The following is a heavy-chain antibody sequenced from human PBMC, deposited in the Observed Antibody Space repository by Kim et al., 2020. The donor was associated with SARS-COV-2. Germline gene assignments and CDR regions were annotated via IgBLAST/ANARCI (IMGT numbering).Heavy chain of an antibody. CDR3: ARYYGSGSYFDS. V-gene: IGHV4-39*01. CDR1: GGSISSTSYY. Sequence: SETLSLTCTVSGGSISSTSYYWAWIRQPPGKGLEWIGNMYYSGRTFYNPSLKSRVTVSVDTSKNQFSLKLSSVTAADTAVYYCARYYGSGSYFDSWGQGTLAT. CDR2: MYYSGRT. J-gene: IGHJ4*02. D-gene: IGHD3-10*01.